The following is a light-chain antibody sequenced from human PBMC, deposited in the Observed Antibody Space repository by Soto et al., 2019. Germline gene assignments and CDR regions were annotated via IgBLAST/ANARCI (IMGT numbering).Light chain of an antibody. CDR3: CSYAGSYTLV. Sequence: QSALTQPRSVSGSPGQSVTISCTGTSSDVGAYNFVSWYQQHPGRVPKLMMYDVSRRPSGVPDRFSGSKSGNTASLTISGLQADDEADYYCCSYAGSYTLVFGGGTKVTVL. CDR1: SSDVGAYNF. V-gene: IGLV2-11*01. J-gene: IGLJ3*02. CDR2: DVS.